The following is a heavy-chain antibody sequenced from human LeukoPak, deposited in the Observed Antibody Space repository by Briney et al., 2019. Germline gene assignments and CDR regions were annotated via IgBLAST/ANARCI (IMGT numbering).Heavy chain of an antibody. CDR2: IHYSGTT. CDR3: ARRYYFVSGSYYPFDF. J-gene: IGHJ4*02. D-gene: IGHD3-10*01. V-gene: IGHV4-39*01. Sequence: SETLSLTCNVSGGSISDNDYSWDWLRQPPGKGLEWMGCIHYSGTTYANPSLKSRISISVDTSKSQFSLKLRSVTAADTAVYYCARRYYFVSGSYYPFDFWGQGTLVTVSS. CDR1: GGSISDNDYS.